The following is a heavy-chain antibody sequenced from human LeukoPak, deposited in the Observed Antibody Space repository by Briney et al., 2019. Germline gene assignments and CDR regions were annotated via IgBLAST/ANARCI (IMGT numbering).Heavy chain of an antibody. D-gene: IGHD1-26*01. V-gene: IGHV3-23*01. CDR1: GFTFSSYA. CDR2: ISGSGGST. Sequence: GGSLRLSCAASGFTFSSYAMSWVRQAPGKGLEWVSAISGSGGSTYYADSVKGRFTISRDNSKNTLYLQMNSLGAEDTAVYYCAEELVGATTALNWFDPWGQGTLVTVSS. CDR3: AEELVGATTALNWFDP. J-gene: IGHJ5*02.